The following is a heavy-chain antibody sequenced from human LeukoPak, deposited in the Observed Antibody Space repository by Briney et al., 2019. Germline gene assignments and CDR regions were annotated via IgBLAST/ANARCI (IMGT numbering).Heavy chain of an antibody. J-gene: IGHJ4*02. CDR3: ARDQTPFY. V-gene: IGHV3-7*01. Sequence: GGSLKLSCAASGFTFSNYWMTWVRQAPGEGLEWVAKIKHDGSEDYYSDSVKGRFTISRDNAKSSMWLQMNSLRDEDTAVYYCARDQTPFYWGQGSLVTVSS. CDR2: IKHDGSED. CDR1: GFTFSNYW. D-gene: IGHD2-15*01.